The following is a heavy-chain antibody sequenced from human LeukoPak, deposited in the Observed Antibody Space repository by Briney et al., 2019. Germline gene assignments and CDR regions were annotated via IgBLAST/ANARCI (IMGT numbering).Heavy chain of an antibody. CDR1: GFTFSSYS. CDR3: ARGDPYYDSSGYYGFDP. Sequence: GGSLRLSCAASGFTFSSYSMSWVRQAPGKGLEWVSSISSSSSYIYYADSVKGRFTISRDNAKNSLYLQMNSLRAEDTAVYYCARGDPYYDSSGYYGFDPWGQGTLVAVSS. J-gene: IGHJ5*02. CDR2: ISSSSSYI. V-gene: IGHV3-21*01. D-gene: IGHD3-22*01.